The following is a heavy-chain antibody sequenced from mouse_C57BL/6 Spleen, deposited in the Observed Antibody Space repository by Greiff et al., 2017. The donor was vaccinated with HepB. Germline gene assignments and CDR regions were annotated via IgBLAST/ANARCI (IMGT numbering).Heavy chain of an antibody. CDR3: ARGDDYDERFAY. D-gene: IGHD2-4*01. J-gene: IGHJ3*01. Sequence: EVNLVESGGGLVKPGGSLKLSCAASGFTFSSYAMSWVRQTPEKRLEWVATISDGGSYTYYPDNVKGRFTISRDNAKNNLYLQMSHLKSEDTAMYYCARGDDYDERFAYWGQGTLVTVSA. V-gene: IGHV5-4*03. CDR2: ISDGGSYT. CDR1: GFTFSSYA.